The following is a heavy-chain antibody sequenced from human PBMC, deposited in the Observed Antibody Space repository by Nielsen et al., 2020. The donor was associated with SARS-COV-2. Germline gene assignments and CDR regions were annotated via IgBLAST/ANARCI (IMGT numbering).Heavy chain of an antibody. CDR2: IYYSGST. Sequence: SETLSLTCTVSGGSISSSSYYWGWIRQPPGKGLEWIGSIYYSGSTYYNPSLKSRVTISVDTSKNQFSLKLSSVTAADTAAYYCARLGPIFDYWGQGTLVTVSS. V-gene: IGHV4-39*01. J-gene: IGHJ4*02. CDR1: GGSISSSSYY. CDR3: ARLGPIFDY.